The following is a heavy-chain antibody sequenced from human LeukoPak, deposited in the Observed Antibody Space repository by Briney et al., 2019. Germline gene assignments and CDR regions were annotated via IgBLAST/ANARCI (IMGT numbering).Heavy chain of an antibody. V-gene: IGHV3-23*01. CDR2: ISRSGPT. CDR1: GFTFSGYD. CDR3: AKGESFAFAM. J-gene: IGHJ3*02. Sequence: GGSLRLFCAASGFTFSGYDMQWVRQAPGKGLEWVSGISRSGPTYYRDSVKGRFTISRDNYKDTLYLQMDSLRAEDTATYYCAKGESFAFAMWGQGTMVAVSS.